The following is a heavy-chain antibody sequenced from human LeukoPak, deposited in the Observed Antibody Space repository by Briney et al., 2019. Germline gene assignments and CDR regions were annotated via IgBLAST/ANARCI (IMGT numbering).Heavy chain of an antibody. Sequence: GGSLRLSCAASGFTFSSYGLHWVRQAPGKGLEWVAVISYDGSNKYYADSVKGRFTISRDNSKNTLYLQMNSLRAEDTAVYYCAKGRCSSTSCYPNYFDYWGQGTLVTVSS. CDR2: ISYDGSNK. D-gene: IGHD2-2*01. J-gene: IGHJ4*02. CDR3: AKGRCSSTSCYPNYFDY. V-gene: IGHV3-30*18. CDR1: GFTFSSYG.